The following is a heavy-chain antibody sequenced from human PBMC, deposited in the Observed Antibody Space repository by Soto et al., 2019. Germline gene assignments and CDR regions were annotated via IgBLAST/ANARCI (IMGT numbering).Heavy chain of an antibody. D-gene: IGHD3-16*02. Sequence: PGGSLRLSCAASGFTFSSYAMSWVRQAPGKGLEWVSAISGSGGSTYYADSVKGRFTISRDNSKNTLYLQMNRLRAEDTAVYYCAKGYPDYYYYYGMDVWGQGTSVTVSS. V-gene: IGHV3-23*01. CDR3: AKGYPDYYYYYGMDV. CDR2: ISGSGGST. J-gene: IGHJ6*02. CDR1: GFTFSSYA.